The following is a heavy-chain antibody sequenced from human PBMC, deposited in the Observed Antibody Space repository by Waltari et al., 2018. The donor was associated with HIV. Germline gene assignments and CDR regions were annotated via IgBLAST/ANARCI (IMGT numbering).Heavy chain of an antibody. J-gene: IGHJ2*01. CDR1: GFTVSSNY. CDR3: ARRRLPPDTYWYFDH. Sequence: DVPLVESGGGLVQPGGSLRLSCVASGFTVSSNYMTWVRQAPGRGVGWVSVSFGGVRRSDEACVKGRSSTPIDKAENTLNLVMTNRRDECTSVYYCARRRLPPDTYWYFDHWGRGTLVTVSS. CDR2: SFGGVRR. V-gene: IGHV3-66*01.